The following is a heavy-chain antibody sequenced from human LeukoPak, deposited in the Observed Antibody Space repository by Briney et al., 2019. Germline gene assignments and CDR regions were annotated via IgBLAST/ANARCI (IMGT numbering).Heavy chain of an antibody. D-gene: IGHD5-18*01. Sequence: KPSETQSLTCTVSGGSISSYYWSWIRQPPGKGLEWIGYIYYSGSTNYNPSLKSRVTISVDTSKNQFSLKLRSVTAADTAVYYCARYTAMVAFHAHGFDIWGKGTMVTVS. V-gene: IGHV4-59*01. CDR1: GGSISSYY. CDR3: ARYTAMVAFHAHGFDI. J-gene: IGHJ3*02. CDR2: IYYSGST.